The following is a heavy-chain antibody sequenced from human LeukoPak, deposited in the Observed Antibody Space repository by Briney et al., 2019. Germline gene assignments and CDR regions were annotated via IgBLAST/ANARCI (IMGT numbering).Heavy chain of an antibody. CDR2: IKQGGSEK. J-gene: IGHJ6*02. CDR3: ARQDPIDYYYGMDV. V-gene: IGHV3-7*01. Sequence: GGSLRLSCAASGFTFSSYWMSWVRQAPGKGLEWVANIKQGGSEKYYVDSVKGRFTISRDNAKNSLYLQMNSLRAEDTAVYYCARQDPIDYYYGMDVWGQGTTVTVSS. CDR1: GFTFSSYW.